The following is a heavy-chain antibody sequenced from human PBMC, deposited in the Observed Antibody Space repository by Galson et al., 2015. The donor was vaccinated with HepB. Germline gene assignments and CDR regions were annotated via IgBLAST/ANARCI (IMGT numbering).Heavy chain of an antibody. CDR2: ISSSSSTI. Sequence: SLRLSCAASGFTFSSYSMNWVRQAPGKGLEWVSYISSSSSTIYYADSVKGRFTISRDNAKNSLYLQMNSLRAEDTAVYYCARDGRGWLRVGVGYEDWGQGTLVTVSS. CDR3: ARDGRGWLRVGVGYED. D-gene: IGHD5-24*01. CDR1: GFTFSSYS. J-gene: IGHJ4*02. V-gene: IGHV3-48*01.